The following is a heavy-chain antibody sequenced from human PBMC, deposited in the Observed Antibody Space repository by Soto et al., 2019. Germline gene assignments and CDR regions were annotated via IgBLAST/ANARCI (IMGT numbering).Heavy chain of an antibody. CDR3: ARGHYRYGDYGQFDY. V-gene: IGHV4-34*01. Sequence: SETLSLTCAVYGGSFSGYYWSWIRQPPGKGLEWIGEINHSGSTNYNPSLKSRVTISVDTSKNQFSLKLSSVTAADTAVYYCARGHYRYGDYGQFDYWGQGTLVTVSS. CDR2: INHSGST. D-gene: IGHD4-17*01. J-gene: IGHJ4*02. CDR1: GGSFSGYY.